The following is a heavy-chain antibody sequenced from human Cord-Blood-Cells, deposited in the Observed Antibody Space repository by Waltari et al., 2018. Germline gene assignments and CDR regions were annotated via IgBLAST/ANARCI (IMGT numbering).Heavy chain of an antibody. CDR1: GGTFSRYS. CDR3: ATSLDSSGAFDI. D-gene: IGHD6-6*01. J-gene: IGHJ3*02. Sequence: QAQLVQSRANVKKPGSSLKVSCKASGGTFSRYSISWVRQAPGQGLEWMGGIIPIFGTANYAQRFQGRVTITADESTSTAYMELSSLRSEDTAVYYCATSLDSSGAFDIWGQGTMVTVSS. V-gene: IGHV1-69*01. CDR2: IIPIFGTA.